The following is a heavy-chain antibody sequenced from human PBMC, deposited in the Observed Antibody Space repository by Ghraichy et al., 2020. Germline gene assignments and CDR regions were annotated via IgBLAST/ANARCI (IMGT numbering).Heavy chain of an antibody. CDR3: ARDQGDGYCSTDTCYGVDY. CDR2: ISGSSGAR. Sequence: GGSLRLSCVASGFSFSYYEMNWVRQAPGKGLEWVACISGSSGARFYADSVNVRVTISRDNAKSSLYLQMNSLTLEDTAIYYCARDQGDGYCSTDTCYGVDYWGLGTLVTVSS. CDR1: GFSFSYYE. D-gene: IGHD2-2*01. J-gene: IGHJ4*02. V-gene: IGHV3-48*03.